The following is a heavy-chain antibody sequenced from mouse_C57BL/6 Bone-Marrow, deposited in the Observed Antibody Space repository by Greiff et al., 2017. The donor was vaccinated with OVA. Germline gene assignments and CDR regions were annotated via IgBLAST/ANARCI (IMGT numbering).Heavy chain of an antibody. CDR2: IYPGSGNT. Sequence: QVQLQQSGAELVRPGASVKLSCKASGYTFTDYYINWVKQRPGQGLEWIARIYPGSGNTYYNEKFKGKATLTAEKSSSTAYMQLSSLTSEDSVFYFCASLRLRYFDVRRTGTTVTVSS. V-gene: IGHV1-76*01. CDR3: ASLRLRYFDV. CDR1: GYTFTDYY. J-gene: IGHJ1*03. D-gene: IGHD1-1*01.